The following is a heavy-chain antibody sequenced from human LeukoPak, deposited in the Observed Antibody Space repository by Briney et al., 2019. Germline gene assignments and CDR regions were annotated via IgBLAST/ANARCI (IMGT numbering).Heavy chain of an antibody. J-gene: IGHJ5*02. CDR3: AKTAGVVVVAATNWFDP. V-gene: IGHV3-23*01. Sequence: GGSLRLSCAASGFTFSGYAMSWVRQVPGKGLEWVSAMSGSGSDTYYADSVKGRFTISRDNSKSTLYLQMNSLRAEDTAVYYCAKTAGVVVVAATNWFDPWGQGTLVTVSS. D-gene: IGHD2-15*01. CDR1: GFTFSGYA. CDR2: MSGSGSDT.